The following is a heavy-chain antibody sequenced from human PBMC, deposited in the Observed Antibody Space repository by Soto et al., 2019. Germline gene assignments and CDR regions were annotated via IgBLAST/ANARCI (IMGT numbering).Heavy chain of an antibody. D-gene: IGHD4-17*01. CDR3: ASGADYGDYDGSFDY. Sequence: ASVKVSCKASGGTFSSYAISWVRQAPGQGLEWMGGIIPIFGTANYAQKFQGRVTITADKSTSTAYMELSSLRSEDTAVYYCASGADYGDYDGSFDYWGQGTLVTVSS. V-gene: IGHV1-69*06. CDR2: IIPIFGTA. J-gene: IGHJ4*02. CDR1: GGTFSSYA.